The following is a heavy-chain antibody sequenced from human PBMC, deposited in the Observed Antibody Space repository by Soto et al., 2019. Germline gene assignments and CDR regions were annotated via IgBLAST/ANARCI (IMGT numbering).Heavy chain of an antibody. CDR3: ARDSVGSGYD. D-gene: IGHD5-12*01. J-gene: IGHJ4*02. Sequence: QVQLQESGPGLVKPSETLSLTCTVSGGSISSYYWSWIRQPPGKRLEWIGYIYYSGSTNYNPSLNSRGTISVDTSKVQFSLELRSVTAADTAVYYCARDSVGSGYDWGQGTLVTVSS. CDR1: GGSISSYY. CDR2: IYYSGST. V-gene: IGHV4-59*01.